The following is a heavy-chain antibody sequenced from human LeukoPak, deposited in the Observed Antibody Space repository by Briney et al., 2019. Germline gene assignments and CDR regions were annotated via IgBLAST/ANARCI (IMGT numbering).Heavy chain of an antibody. Sequence: PSETLSLTCTVSGGSISGGGYYWSWIRQHPGKGLEWIGYIYYSGSTYYNPSLKSRVTISVDTSKNQFSLKLSSVIAADTAVYYCARGGDCSSTSCYEVGSPYYFDYWGQGTLVTVSS. V-gene: IGHV4-31*03. J-gene: IGHJ4*02. CDR3: ARGGDCSSTSCYEVGSPYYFDY. CDR2: IYYSGST. CDR1: GGSISGGGYY. D-gene: IGHD2-2*03.